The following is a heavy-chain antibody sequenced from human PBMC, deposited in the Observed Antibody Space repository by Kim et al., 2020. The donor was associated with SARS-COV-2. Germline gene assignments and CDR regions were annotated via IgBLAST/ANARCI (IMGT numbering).Heavy chain of an antibody. CDR1: GFTFSNAW. V-gene: IGHV3-15*01. D-gene: IGHD3-10*01. J-gene: IGHJ5*02. Sequence: GGSLRLSCAASGFTFSNAWMSWVRQAPGKGLEWVGRIKSKTDGGTTDYAAPVKGRFTISRDDSKNTLYLQMNSLKTEDTAVYYCTTDGSMVRGVMGNWFDPWGQGTLVTVSS. CDR2: IKSKTDGGTT. CDR3: TTDGSMVRGVMGNWFDP.